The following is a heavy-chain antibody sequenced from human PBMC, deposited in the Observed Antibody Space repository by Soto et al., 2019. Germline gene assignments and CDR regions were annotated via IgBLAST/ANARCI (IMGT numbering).Heavy chain of an antibody. CDR3: AKAGGDITIFGVVIIPDAFDI. D-gene: IGHD3-3*01. Sequence: SLRLSCAASGFTFDDYAMHWVRQAPGKGLEWVSGISWNSGSIGYADSVKGRFTISRDNAKNSLYLQMNSLRAEDTALYYCAKAGGDITIFGVVIIPDAFDIWGQGTMVTVS. V-gene: IGHV3-9*01. CDR2: ISWNSGSI. J-gene: IGHJ3*02. CDR1: GFTFDDYA.